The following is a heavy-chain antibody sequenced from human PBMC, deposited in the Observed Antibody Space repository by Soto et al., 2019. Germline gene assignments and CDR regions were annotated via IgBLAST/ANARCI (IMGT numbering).Heavy chain of an antibody. CDR2: INAGNDNT. J-gene: IGHJ6*02. V-gene: IGHV1-3*01. Sequence: ASVKVSCEASGYTFTTYVMHWVRQAPGQRLEWMGWINAGNDNTKYSEKFQGRVTITRDTSASTVYMELSSLSSEDTAVYYCARVGHYYYGMDVWGQGTLVTVSS. D-gene: IGHD3-3*01. CDR1: GYTFTTYV. CDR3: ARVGHYYYGMDV.